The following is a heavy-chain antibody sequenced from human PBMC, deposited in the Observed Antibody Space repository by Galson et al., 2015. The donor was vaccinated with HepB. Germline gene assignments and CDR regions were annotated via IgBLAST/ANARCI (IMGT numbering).Heavy chain of an antibody. Sequence: SLRHSCAASGFTFSSYAMSWVRQAPGKGLEWVSGIGGSGGSTYYADSVKGRFTISRDNSKNTLYLQMNSLRAEDTAVYYCTKESDRIREIWGVLDYGMDVWGQGTRVTVSS. CDR3: TKESDRIREIWGVLDYGMDV. CDR1: GFTFSSYA. V-gene: IGHV3-23*01. J-gene: IGHJ6*02. CDR2: IGGSGGST. D-gene: IGHD3-10*01.